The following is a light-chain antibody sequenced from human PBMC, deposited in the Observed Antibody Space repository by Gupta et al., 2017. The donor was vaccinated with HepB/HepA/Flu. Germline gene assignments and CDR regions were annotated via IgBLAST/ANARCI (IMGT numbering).Light chain of an antibody. CDR3: QQYYNSPPRT. CDR2: GAS. V-gene: IGKV3-15*01. Sequence: EIVMTQSPATLSVSPGERATLSFRASQSVSSNLAWYQQKPGQAPRLLIYGASTRDTGITARFSGSGYGKEFPLTISSRQSEDFAVYYCQQYYNSPPRTFGQGTKVEIK. J-gene: IGKJ1*01. CDR1: QSVSSN.